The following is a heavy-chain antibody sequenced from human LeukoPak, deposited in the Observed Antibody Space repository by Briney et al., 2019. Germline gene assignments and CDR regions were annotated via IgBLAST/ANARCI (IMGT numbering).Heavy chain of an antibody. CDR3: AKDQDYYDSSSSCD. CDR1: GFTFSSYG. D-gene: IGHD3-22*01. J-gene: IGHJ4*02. Sequence: GGSLRLSCAASGFTFSSYGMHWVRQAPGKGLEWVVFIRYDGSNKYYADSVKGRFTISRDNSKNTLYLQMNSLRAEDTAVYYCAKDQDYYDSSSSCDWGQGTLVTVSS. CDR2: IRYDGSNK. V-gene: IGHV3-30*02.